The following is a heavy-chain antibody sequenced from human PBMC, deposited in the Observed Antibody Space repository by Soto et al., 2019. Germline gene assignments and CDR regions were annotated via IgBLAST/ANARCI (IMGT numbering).Heavy chain of an antibody. V-gene: IGHV1-69*01. CDR1: GGTFGSYA. J-gene: IGHJ6*02. CDR3: ARSQGSSTSLEIYYYYYYGMDV. CDR2: IIPIPGTA. D-gene: IGHD2-2*01. Sequence: QVQLVQSGAEVKKPGSSVKVSCKASGGTFGSYAISWVRQAPGQVLEWMGGIIPIPGTANYAQKFQGRVTIAADESTSTAYMELSRLRSEDTAVYYCARSQGSSTSLEIYYYYYYGMDVWGQGTTVTVSS.